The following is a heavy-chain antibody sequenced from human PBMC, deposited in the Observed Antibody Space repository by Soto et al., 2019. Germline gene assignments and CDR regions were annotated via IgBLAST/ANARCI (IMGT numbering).Heavy chain of an antibody. V-gene: IGHV2-70*11. CDR3: ARIVSGGIAAAGYGMDV. D-gene: IGHD6-13*01. CDR2: IDWDDDK. CDR1: GFSLSNSGMC. Sequence: SGPTLVNPTQTLTKTCTFSGFSLSNSGMCVSWIRQPPGKALEWLARIDWDDDKYYSTSLKTRLTISKDTSKNQVVLTMTNMDPVDTATYYCARIVSGGIAAAGYGMDVWGQGTTVTVSS. J-gene: IGHJ6*02.